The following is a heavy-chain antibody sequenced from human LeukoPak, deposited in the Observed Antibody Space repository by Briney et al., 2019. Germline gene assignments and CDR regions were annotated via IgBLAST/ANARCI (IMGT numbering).Heavy chain of an antibody. Sequence: PGGSLRLSCTVSGFTVSTTLMDWVRQAPGKGLEWVSLIYDDGRTVYGDYVGGRFTIFRDDSNNMMLFQKNSLKSEDSAIYYCSGDRAGRESWGEFDLWGQGTLVTVSS. D-gene: IGHD3-10*01. J-gene: IGHJ5*02. CDR3: SGDRAGRESWGEFDL. CDR1: GFTVSTTL. V-gene: IGHV3-53*05. CDR2: IYDDGRT.